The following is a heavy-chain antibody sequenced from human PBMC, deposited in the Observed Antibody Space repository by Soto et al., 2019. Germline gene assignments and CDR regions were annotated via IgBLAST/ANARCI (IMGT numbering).Heavy chain of an antibody. CDR2: ISAYNGNT. J-gene: IGHJ5*02. D-gene: IGHD2-8*01. Sequence: GASVKVSCKASGYAFTSYGISWVRQAPGQGLEWMGWISAYNGNTNYAQKLQGRVTMTTDTSTSTAYMELRSLRSDDTAVYYCARLVSPSTRYCTNGVCSIIAAAGTGWFDPWGQGTLVTVSS. CDR1: GYAFTSYG. CDR3: ARLVSPSTRYCTNGVCSIIAAAGTGWFDP. V-gene: IGHV1-18*01.